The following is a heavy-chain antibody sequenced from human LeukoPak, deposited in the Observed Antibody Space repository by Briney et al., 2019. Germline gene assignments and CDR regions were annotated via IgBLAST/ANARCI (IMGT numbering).Heavy chain of an antibody. CDR3: ARDYDSSGYPNFFDY. J-gene: IGHJ4*02. CDR1: GFTFSSYS. D-gene: IGHD3-22*01. V-gene: IGHV3-21*01. Sequence: GGSLRLSCAASGFTFSSYSMNWVRQAPGKGLEWVSSISSSSSYIYYADSVKGRFTISRDNAKNSLYLQMNSLRAEDTAVYYCARDYDSSGYPNFFDYWGQGTLVTVSS. CDR2: ISSSSSYI.